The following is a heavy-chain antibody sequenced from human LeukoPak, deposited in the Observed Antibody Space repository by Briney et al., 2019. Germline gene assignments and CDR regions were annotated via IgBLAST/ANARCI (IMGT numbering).Heavy chain of an antibody. Sequence: GGSLRLSCAASGFTFSNYWMIWVRQAPGKGLEWVGNIKQDGSEKRYADSVRGRLSISRDNAQTSLYLQMNSLRAEDTAVYYCARASDPWLQLTWGQGTLVTVSS. D-gene: IGHD5-24*01. CDR1: GFTFSNYW. CDR3: ARASDPWLQLT. CDR2: IKQDGSEK. V-gene: IGHV3-7*05. J-gene: IGHJ5*02.